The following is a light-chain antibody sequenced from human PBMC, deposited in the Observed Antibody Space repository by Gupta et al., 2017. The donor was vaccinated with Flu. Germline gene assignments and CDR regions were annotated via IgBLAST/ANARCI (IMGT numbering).Light chain of an antibody. Sequence: QSVLAQPPSASGTPGQRVTITCSGSSSNIGSNAVNWYQQVPGTSPKLLIYGSNQRPSGVPDRFAGSKSGTSASLAIRGLQSEDEADYYCAAWDDSLNGHYVFGTGTKVTVI. CDR1: SSNIGSNA. J-gene: IGLJ1*01. V-gene: IGLV1-44*01. CDR3: AAWDDSLNGHYV. CDR2: GSN.